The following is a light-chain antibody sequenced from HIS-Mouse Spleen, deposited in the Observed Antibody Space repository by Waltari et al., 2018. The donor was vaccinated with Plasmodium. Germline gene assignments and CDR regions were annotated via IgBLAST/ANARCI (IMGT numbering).Light chain of an antibody. V-gene: IGLV3-1*01. CDR2: QDS. CDR1: KLGDKY. Sequence: SYELTQPPSVSVSPGQTASITCSGDKLGDKYACWYQQRPGQSPVLVIYQDSKRPSGIPERFSGSIAGNTATLTISGTQAMDEADYDCQAWDSSTVVFGGGTKLTVL. CDR3: QAWDSSTVV. J-gene: IGLJ2*01.